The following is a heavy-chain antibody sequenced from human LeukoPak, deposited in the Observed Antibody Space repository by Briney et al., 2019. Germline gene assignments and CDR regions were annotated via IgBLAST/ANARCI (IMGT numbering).Heavy chain of an antibody. J-gene: IGHJ5*02. Sequence: SETLSLTCTASGCSISSYCWSWIRQPPGKGLEWIGYIYYSGSTNYDPSVKSRFTISRDTSKNTLSLKLSTVTAADTAVYYCARRNYYGSGSYSWFDPWGQGTLVTVSS. D-gene: IGHD3-10*01. V-gene: IGHV4-59*01. CDR1: GCSISSYC. CDR2: IYYSGST. CDR3: ARRNYYGSGSYSWFDP.